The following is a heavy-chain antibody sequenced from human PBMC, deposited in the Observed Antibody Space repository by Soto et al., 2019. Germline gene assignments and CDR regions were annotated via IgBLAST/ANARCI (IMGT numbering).Heavy chain of an antibody. CDR2: INSDGTTT. J-gene: IGHJ4*02. V-gene: IGHV3-74*01. CDR3: ARGLGTTSTVTTGY. CDR1: GFTFSSYW. Sequence: GGSLRLSCAASGFTFSSYWMHWVRQVPGKGLVWVSHINSDGTTTNYADSVKGRFTISRDNGKNTLYLQMNSLRVEDTAVYYCARGLGTTSTVTTGYWGQGTLVTVSS. D-gene: IGHD4-4*01.